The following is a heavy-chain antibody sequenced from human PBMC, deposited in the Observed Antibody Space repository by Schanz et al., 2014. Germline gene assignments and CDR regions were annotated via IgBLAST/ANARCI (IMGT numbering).Heavy chain of an antibody. CDR2: ITAYNGDT. J-gene: IGHJ3*02. CDR3: TRGGYSYALSAFDI. V-gene: IGHV1-18*01. D-gene: IGHD5-18*01. CDR1: GYTFTSHG. Sequence: VQLEQSGAEVKKPGASVKVSCKASGYTFTSHGISWVRQAPGQGLEWMGWITAYNGDTNYALKLQGRVTMTTDTSTGTAYMELRSLRSDDTALYYCTRGGYSYALSAFDIWGQGTMVTVS.